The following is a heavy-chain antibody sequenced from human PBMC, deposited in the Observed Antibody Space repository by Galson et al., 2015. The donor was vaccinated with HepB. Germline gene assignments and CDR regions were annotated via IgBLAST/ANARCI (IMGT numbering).Heavy chain of an antibody. CDR1: GASISNYF. V-gene: IGHV4-59*01. Sequence: SETLSLTCSVSGASISNYFWIWIRQSPGKGLEWIGYISNTGSTSYNPSLKSRVTISVDTSKNQFSLRLNSMTAADTAVYYCARDVNSGSYKSSFDYWGQGTLVTVSS. J-gene: IGHJ4*02. CDR3: ARDVNSGSYKSSFDY. CDR2: ISNTGST. D-gene: IGHD1-26*01.